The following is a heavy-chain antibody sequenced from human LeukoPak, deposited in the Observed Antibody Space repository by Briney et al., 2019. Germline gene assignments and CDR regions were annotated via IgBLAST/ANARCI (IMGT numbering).Heavy chain of an antibody. CDR2: ISWNSGSI. CDR3: ARDEEDGSYPLDH. CDR1: GFTFDDYA. V-gene: IGHV3-9*01. D-gene: IGHD1-26*01. Sequence: GGSLRLSCAASGFTFDDYAMHWVRQAPGKGLEWVSGISWNSGSIGYADSVKGRFTISRDNAKNSLYLQMNSLRAEDTALYYCARDEEDGSYPLDHWGQGTLVTVSS. J-gene: IGHJ4*02.